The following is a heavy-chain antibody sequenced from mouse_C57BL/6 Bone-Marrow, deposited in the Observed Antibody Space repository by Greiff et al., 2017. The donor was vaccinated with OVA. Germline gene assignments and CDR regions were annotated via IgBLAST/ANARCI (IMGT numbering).Heavy chain of an antibody. Sequence: VQGVESGAELARPGASVKLSCKASGYTFTSYGISWVKQRTGQGLEWIGEIYPRSGNTYYNEKFKGKATLTADKSSSTAYMELRSLTSEDSAVYFCAMPGNFLGDWGQGTSVTVSS. J-gene: IGHJ4*01. CDR3: AMPGNFLGD. CDR1: GYTFTSYG. D-gene: IGHD2-1*01. V-gene: IGHV1-81*01. CDR2: IYPRSGNT.